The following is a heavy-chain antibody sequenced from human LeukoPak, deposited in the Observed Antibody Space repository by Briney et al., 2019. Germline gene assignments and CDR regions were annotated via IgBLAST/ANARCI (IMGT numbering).Heavy chain of an antibody. CDR1: GGSISSSSYY. CDR2: IYYSGST. CDR3: ARDMIHAFDI. V-gene: IGHV4-39*07. J-gene: IGHJ3*02. D-gene: IGHD3-16*01. Sequence: SETLSLTCTVSGGSISSSSYYWGWIRQPPGKGLEWIGSIYYSGSTNYNPSLKSRVTISVDKSKNQFSLKLSSVTAADTAMYYCARDMIHAFDIWGQGTMVTVSS.